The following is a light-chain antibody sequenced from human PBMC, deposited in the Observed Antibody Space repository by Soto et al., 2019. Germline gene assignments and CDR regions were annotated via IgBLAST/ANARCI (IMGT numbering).Light chain of an antibody. Sequence: EIVLTQSPATLSLSPGERATLSCRASQSVSSYLAWYQQKPGQAPRLLIYDASNRATGIPARFSGSGYGPEFTLTISSLQSEDFAVYYCQQYNNWPPQINFGQGTRLEIK. J-gene: IGKJ5*01. V-gene: IGKV3-11*01. CDR1: QSVSSY. CDR3: QQYNNWPPQIN. CDR2: DAS.